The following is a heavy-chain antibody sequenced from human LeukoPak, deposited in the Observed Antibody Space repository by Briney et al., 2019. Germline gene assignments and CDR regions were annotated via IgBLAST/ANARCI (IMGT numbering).Heavy chain of an antibody. V-gene: IGHV4-39*01. CDR3: ARRGFGELFLFDY. D-gene: IGHD3-10*01. J-gene: IGHJ4*02. CDR2: IYYSGST. Sequence: SETLSLTCTVSGGSISSSSYYWGWIRQPPGKGLEWIGSIYYSGSTYYNPSLKSRVTISVDTSKNQFSLKLSSVTAADTAVYYCARRGFGELFLFDYWGQGTLVTVSS. CDR1: GGSISSSSYY.